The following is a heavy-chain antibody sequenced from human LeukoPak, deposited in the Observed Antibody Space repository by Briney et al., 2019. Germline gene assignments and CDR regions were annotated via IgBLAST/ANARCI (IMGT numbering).Heavy chain of an antibody. J-gene: IGHJ4*02. D-gene: IGHD3-22*01. CDR1: GYTFTSYY. CDR2: INPSGGST. Sequence: ASVKVSCKASGYTFTSYYMHWVRQAPGKGLEWMGIINPSGGSTSYAQKFQGRVTMTRDTSTSTVYMELSSLRSEDTAVYYCARDPSYDSSGYYLFDYWGQGTLVTVSS. V-gene: IGHV1-46*01. CDR3: ARDPSYDSSGYYLFDY.